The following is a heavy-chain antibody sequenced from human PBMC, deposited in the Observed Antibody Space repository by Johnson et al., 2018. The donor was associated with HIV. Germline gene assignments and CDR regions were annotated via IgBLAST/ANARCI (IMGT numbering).Heavy chain of an antibody. CDR1: GFTVSSNY. CDR3: ARDDGLDYGASLGAFDI. CDR2: IYSGGST. D-gene: IGHD4-17*01. J-gene: IGHJ3*02. Sequence: VQLVESGGGLIQPGGSLRLSCAASGFTVSSNYMSWVRQAPGKGLEWVSVIYSGGSTYYADSVKGRFTISRDNSKNTLYLQMNSLRAEDTALYYCARDDGLDYGASLGAFDIWGQGTMVTVSS. V-gene: IGHV3-53*01.